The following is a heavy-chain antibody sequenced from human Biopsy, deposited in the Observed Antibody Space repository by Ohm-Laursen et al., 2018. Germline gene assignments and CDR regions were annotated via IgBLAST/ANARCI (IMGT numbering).Heavy chain of an antibody. CDR2: FAPENGKT. V-gene: IGHV1-24*01. CDR3: AADINVWNVNY. Sequence: ASVKVSCKVSGYTLNELSMHWVRQVPGKGLEWMGGFAPENGKTVYAQNFQARVTLTEDTSTDTAYMELRSLRSEDTAVYYCAADINVWNVNYWGQGTQVTVSS. J-gene: IGHJ4*02. CDR1: GYTLNELS. D-gene: IGHD1-1*01.